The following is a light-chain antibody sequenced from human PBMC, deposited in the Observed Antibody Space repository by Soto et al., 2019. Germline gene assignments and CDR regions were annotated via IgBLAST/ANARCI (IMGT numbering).Light chain of an antibody. J-gene: IGKJ1*01. CDR3: QQFDSSGT. CDR1: QSVSSTY. Sequence: DIVLTQSPGTLSLSPGERATLSCRASQSVSSTYLAWYQQKPAQAPRLLIYGPSSRATGIPDRFSGSGSGTDFTLTIRRLEPEDFAVYYCQQFDSSGTFGQGTKV. V-gene: IGKV3-20*01. CDR2: GPS.